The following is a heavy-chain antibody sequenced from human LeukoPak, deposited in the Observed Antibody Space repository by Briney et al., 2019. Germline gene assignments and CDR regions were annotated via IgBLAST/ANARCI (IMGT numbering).Heavy chain of an antibody. CDR1: GGTFSSYA. Sequence: ASVKVSCKASGGTFSSYAISWVRQAPGQGLEWMGGIIPIFGTANYAQKFQGRVTITADESTSTAYMELSSLRSEDTAVYYCATRRGWPLGGDYWGQGTLVTVSS. J-gene: IGHJ4*02. CDR2: IIPIFGTA. V-gene: IGHV1-69*13. CDR3: ATRRGWPLGGDY. D-gene: IGHD6-19*01.